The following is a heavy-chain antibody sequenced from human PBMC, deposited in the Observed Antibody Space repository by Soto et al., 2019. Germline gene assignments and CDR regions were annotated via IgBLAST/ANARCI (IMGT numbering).Heavy chain of an antibody. Sequence: QVQLVQSGAEVREPGASVKLSCKASGFTLSAYYMHWVRQAPGQGLEWMGIISPSGDSVAYAQKLQCRVTVTRDTSITTVHMELTSLRSEDTGIYYCARDAPGTEGFEYGGQGTLVTVSS. V-gene: IGHV1-46*01. CDR2: ISPSGDSV. CDR3: ARDAPGTEGFEY. J-gene: IGHJ4*02. CDR1: GFTLSAYY. D-gene: IGHD3-10*01.